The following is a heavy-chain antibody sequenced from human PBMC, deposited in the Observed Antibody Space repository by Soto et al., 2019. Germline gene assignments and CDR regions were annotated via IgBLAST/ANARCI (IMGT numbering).Heavy chain of an antibody. D-gene: IGHD2-21*02. CDR2: IIPIFGTA. CDR1: GGTFSSYA. V-gene: IGHV1-69*13. J-gene: IGHJ4*02. Sequence: SVKVSCKASGGTFSSYAISWVRQAPGQGLEWMGGIIPIFGTANYAQKFQGRVTITADESTSTAYMELSSLRSEDTAVYYCARVQIVVVTAREYYFDYWGQGTLVTVSS. CDR3: ARVQIVVVTAREYYFDY.